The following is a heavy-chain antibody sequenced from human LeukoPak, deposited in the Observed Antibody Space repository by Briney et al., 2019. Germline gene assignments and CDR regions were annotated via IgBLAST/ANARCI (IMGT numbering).Heavy chain of an antibody. CDR2: ISYDGSNK. V-gene: IGHV3-30-3*01. CDR1: GFTFSSYA. CDR3: ARGSYYGDYTDYYFDY. Sequence: PGRSLRLSCAASGFTFSSYAMHWVRQAPGKGLEWVAVISYDGSNKYYADSVKGRFTISRDNSKNTLYLQMNSLRAEDTAVYYCARGSYYGDYTDYYFDYWGQGTLVTVSS. D-gene: IGHD4-17*01. J-gene: IGHJ4*02.